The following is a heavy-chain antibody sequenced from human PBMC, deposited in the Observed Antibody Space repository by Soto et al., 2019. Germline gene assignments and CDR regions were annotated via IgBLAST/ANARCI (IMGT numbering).Heavy chain of an antibody. D-gene: IGHD2-15*01. Sequence: GWSLRLSCAASGFTFSSYGMHLVRQAPGKGLEWVAFISYDGSNKYYADSVKGRFTISRDNSKNTLYLQMNSLRAEDTAVYYCAKDLVVAAPSISYYYSYGMDVWGEGTTVTVSS. CDR1: GFTFSSYG. CDR3: AKDLVVAAPSISYYYSYGMDV. V-gene: IGHV3-30*18. CDR2: ISYDGSNK. J-gene: IGHJ6*04.